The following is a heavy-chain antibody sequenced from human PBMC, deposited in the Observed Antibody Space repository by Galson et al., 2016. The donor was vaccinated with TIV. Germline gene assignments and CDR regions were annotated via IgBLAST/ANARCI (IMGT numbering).Heavy chain of an antibody. Sequence: TLSLTCTVSGGSISSNGIFWSWIRQHPGKGLEWIRYTYHSGSTHYNPSLKSRVAMSVDTSKNQFSLTLTSVTAADTAVYYCARDQDSGAYFDYWGQGTLVTVSS. CDR3: ARDQDSGAYFDY. CDR2: TYHSGST. D-gene: IGHD2-15*01. CDR1: GGSISSNGIF. J-gene: IGHJ4*02. V-gene: IGHV4-31*03.